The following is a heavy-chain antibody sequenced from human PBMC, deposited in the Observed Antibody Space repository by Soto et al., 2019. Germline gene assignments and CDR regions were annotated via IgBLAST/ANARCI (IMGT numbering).Heavy chain of an antibody. Sequence: WGSLRHSCSASGFTFIIYAMHWVRPAPGKGLEWLAVISYDGSNKYYADSVKGRFTISRDNSKNTLYLQMNSLRAEDTAVYYCARGEYSSGWYSPFQHWGQGTQVTVSS. CDR1: GFTFIIYA. CDR3: ARGEYSSGWYSPFQH. J-gene: IGHJ1*01. V-gene: IGHV3-30-3*01. D-gene: IGHD6-19*01. CDR2: ISYDGSNK.